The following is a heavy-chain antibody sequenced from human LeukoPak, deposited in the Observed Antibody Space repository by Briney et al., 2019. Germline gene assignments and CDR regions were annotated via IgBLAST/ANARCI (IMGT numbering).Heavy chain of an antibody. J-gene: IGHJ4*02. CDR2: INPTGGST. Sequence: ASVTVSCKASGYTLTIYYMHWVRQAPGQGLEWMGLINPTGGSTSYAQPFQGRISMSRDTSTSTVYMEMSSLTSEDTALYYCARESTAFDYWGQGTLVTVSS. CDR3: ARESTAFDY. CDR1: GYTLTIYY. V-gene: IGHV1-46*01.